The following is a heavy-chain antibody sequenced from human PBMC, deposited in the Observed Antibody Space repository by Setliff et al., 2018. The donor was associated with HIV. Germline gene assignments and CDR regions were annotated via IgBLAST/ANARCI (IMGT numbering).Heavy chain of an antibody. CDR2: ISYGSTWV. Sequence: PGGSLRLSCAASGFTFGTYCMNWVRQAPGKGLEWVSSISYGSTWVYYSDSVKGRFTISRDDAKNSLFLQVDSLTAEDTAVYYCARSQGIGNYYMDVWGKGTTVTVSS. CDR3: ARSQGIGNYYMDV. CDR1: GFTFGTYC. V-gene: IGHV3-21*01. J-gene: IGHJ6*03. D-gene: IGHD2-15*01.